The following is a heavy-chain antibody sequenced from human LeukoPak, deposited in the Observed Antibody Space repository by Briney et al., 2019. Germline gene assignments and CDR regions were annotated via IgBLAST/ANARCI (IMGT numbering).Heavy chain of an antibody. CDR3: ARGPTSYDYVWGSYRPPNWFDP. Sequence: GASVKVSCKASGYTFTSYDINWVRQATGQGLEWMGWMNPNSGNTGYAQKFQGRVTMTRNTSISTAYMELSSLRSEDTAVYYCARGPTSYDYVWGSYRPPNWFDPWGQGTLVTVSS. D-gene: IGHD3-16*02. V-gene: IGHV1-8*01. J-gene: IGHJ5*02. CDR1: GYTFTSYD. CDR2: MNPNSGNT.